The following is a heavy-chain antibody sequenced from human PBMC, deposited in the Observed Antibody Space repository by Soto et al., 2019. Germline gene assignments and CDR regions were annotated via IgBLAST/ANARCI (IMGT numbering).Heavy chain of an antibody. Sequence: SETLSLTCTVSGGSISSSSYYWGWIRQPPGKGLEWIGSIYYSGSTYYNPSLKSRVTISVDTSKNQFSLKLSSVTAADTAVYYCARQRVAAASPIFFWGQGTLVTVSS. D-gene: IGHD6-13*01. CDR1: GGSISSSSYY. CDR2: IYYSGST. J-gene: IGHJ4*02. V-gene: IGHV4-39*01. CDR3: ARQRVAAASPIFF.